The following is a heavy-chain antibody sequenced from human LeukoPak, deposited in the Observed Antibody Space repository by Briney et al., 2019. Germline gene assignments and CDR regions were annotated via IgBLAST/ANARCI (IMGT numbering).Heavy chain of an antibody. CDR2: IKSKTDGGTT. V-gene: IGHV3-15*01. J-gene: IGHJ4*02. D-gene: IGHD3-22*01. CDR3: TTDYYDSSGYYFDPTDTFDY. Sequence: GGSLRLSCAASGFTFSNAWMSWVRQAPGKGLEWVGRIKSKTDGGTTDYAAPVKGRFTISRDDSINTLYLQMNSLKTEDTAVYYCTTDYYDSSGYYFDPTDTFDYWGQGTLVTVSS. CDR1: GFTFSNAW.